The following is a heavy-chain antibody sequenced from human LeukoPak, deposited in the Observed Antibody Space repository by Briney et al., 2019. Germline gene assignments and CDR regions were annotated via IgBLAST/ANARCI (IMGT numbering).Heavy chain of an antibody. Sequence: ALVKVSCKASGYTFTGYYMHWVRQAPGQGLEWMGWINPNSGGTNYAQKFQGRVTMTRDTSISTAYMELSRLRSDDTAVYYCARAIVVVVAASWTRYNWFDPWGQGTLVTVSS. CDR2: INPNSGGT. CDR3: ARAIVVVVAASWTRYNWFDP. CDR1: GYTFTGYY. D-gene: IGHD2-15*01. V-gene: IGHV1-2*02. J-gene: IGHJ5*02.